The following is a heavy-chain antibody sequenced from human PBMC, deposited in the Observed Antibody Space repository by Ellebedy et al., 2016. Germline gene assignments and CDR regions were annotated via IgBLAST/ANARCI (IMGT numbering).Heavy chain of an antibody. D-gene: IGHD1-1*01. V-gene: IGHV5-10-1*01. Sequence: GESLKISCEVSGYSFTNFWINWVRQMPGKGLEWLGRIDPSDSYTNYSPSFQGHVTISADKSISTAYLQWNSQKASDTAMYYCARLKDWDDARDFDYWGQGTLVTVSS. J-gene: IGHJ4*02. CDR2: IDPSDSYT. CDR3: ARLKDWDDARDFDY. CDR1: GYSFTNFW.